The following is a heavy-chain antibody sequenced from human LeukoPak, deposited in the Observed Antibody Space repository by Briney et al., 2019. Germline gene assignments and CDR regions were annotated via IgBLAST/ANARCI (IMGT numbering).Heavy chain of an antibody. CDR2: ISGSGGST. J-gene: IGHJ6*02. CDR1: GFTFSSYA. CDR3: ARGSTATMSSGYYYGMDV. Sequence: GGSLRLSCAASGFTFSSYAMSWVRQAPGKGLEWVSPISGSGGSTCYADSVKGRFTISRDNSKNTLYLQMNSLRAEDTAVYYCARGSTATMSSGYYYGMDVWGQGTTVTVSS. D-gene: IGHD5-12*01. V-gene: IGHV3-23*01.